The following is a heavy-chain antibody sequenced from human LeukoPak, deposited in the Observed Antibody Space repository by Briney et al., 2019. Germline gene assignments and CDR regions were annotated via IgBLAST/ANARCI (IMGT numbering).Heavy chain of an antibody. CDR2: INTSSSYT. V-gene: IGHV3-11*06. J-gene: IGHJ4*02. CDR3: ATGIAVAEDH. CDR1: GFTFSDYY. Sequence: GGSLRLSCAASGFTFSDYYMNWIRQAPGKGLEWVSYINTSSSYTNYADSVKGRFTISRDNAKNSLYLQMNSLRAGDTAVYYCATGIAVAEDHWGQGTLVTVSS. D-gene: IGHD6-19*01.